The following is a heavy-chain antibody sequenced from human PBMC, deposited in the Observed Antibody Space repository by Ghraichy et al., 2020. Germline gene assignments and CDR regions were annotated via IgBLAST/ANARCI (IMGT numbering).Heavy chain of an antibody. CDR2: TRNKANSYTT. J-gene: IGHJ4*02. V-gene: IGHV3-72*01. CDR1: GFTFSDHY. D-gene: IGHD3-10*01. CDR3: ARNSYYSGSTYCYDN. Sequence: GGSLRLSCAASGFTFSDHYVDWIRQAPGKGLEWVGRTRNKANSYTTEYAASVKGRFTISRDDSKNSLYLQMNSLKTEDTAMYYCARNSYYSGSTYCYDNWGQGTLVTVSS.